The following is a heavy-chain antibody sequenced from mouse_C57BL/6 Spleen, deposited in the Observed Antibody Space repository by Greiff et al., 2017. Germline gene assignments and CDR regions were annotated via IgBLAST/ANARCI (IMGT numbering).Heavy chain of an antibody. J-gene: IGHJ4*01. D-gene: IGHD3-2*02. CDR1: GYTFTSYW. CDR2: IDPSDSYT. V-gene: IGHV1-59*01. CDR3: ARYAQATYAMDY. Sequence: QVQLKQPGAELVRPGTSVKLSCKASGYTFTSYWMHWVKQRPGQGLEWIGVIDPSDSYTNYNQKFKGKATLTVDTSSSTAYMQLSSLTSEDSAVYYCARYAQATYAMDYWGQGTSVTVSS.